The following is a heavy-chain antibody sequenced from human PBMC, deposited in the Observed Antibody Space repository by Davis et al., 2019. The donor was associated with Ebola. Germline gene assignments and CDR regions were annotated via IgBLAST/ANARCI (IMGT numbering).Heavy chain of an antibody. V-gene: IGHV3-21*01. CDR2: ISSSSSSSYI. D-gene: IGHD1-1*01. CDR1: GFTFSSYS. J-gene: IGHJ6*02. Sequence: GESLKISCAASGFTFSSYSMNWVRQAPGKGLEWVSFISSSSSSSYIYYADSVKGRFTISRDNARKSLYLQMDSLRDEDSAVYYCTRDPIIRTIVPSFGMDVWGPGTTVIVSS. CDR3: TRDPIIRTIVPSFGMDV.